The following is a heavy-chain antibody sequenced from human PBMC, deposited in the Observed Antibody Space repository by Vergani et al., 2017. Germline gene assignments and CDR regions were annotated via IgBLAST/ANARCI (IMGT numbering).Heavy chain of an antibody. V-gene: IGHV4-61*01. CDR2: IYSSGST. D-gene: IGHD5-24*01. CDR1: GGPVSSGSYY. Sequence: QVQLQESGPGLVKPSETLSLTCTVSGGPVSSGSYYWSWFRQPPGKGLGWIGYIYSSGSTNSNPSLKSRVTISVDTPKHQFSLKLSSVTAADTAVYYCARDSRGGYKIDYWGQGTLVTVSS. CDR3: ARDSRGGYKIDY. J-gene: IGHJ4*02.